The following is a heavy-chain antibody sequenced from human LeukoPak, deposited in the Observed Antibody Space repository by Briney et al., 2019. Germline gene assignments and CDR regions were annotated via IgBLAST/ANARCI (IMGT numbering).Heavy chain of an antibody. Sequence: PSETLSLTCTVSGGSISGYYWSWIRQPPGKGLEWIGFIYASGSTNYNPSVKSRVTISVDTSKKQFTLKLSSVTAADTAVYYCARHVSGDYFDLWGQGSLVTVSS. CDR3: ARHVSGDYFDL. D-gene: IGHD3-16*01. CDR2: IYASGST. J-gene: IGHJ4*02. V-gene: IGHV4-4*09. CDR1: GGSISGYY.